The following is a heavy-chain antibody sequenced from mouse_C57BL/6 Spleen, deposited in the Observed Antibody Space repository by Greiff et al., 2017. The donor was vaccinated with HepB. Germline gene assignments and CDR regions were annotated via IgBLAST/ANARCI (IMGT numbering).Heavy chain of an antibody. Sequence: EVQLVESGGGLVQPGGSLSLSCAASGFTFTDYYMSWVRQPPGKALEWLGFIRNKANGYTTEYSASVKGRFTISSDNSQSILYLQMNALRAGDSATYYGASQLGRGFAYWGQGTRGTVSA. D-gene: IGHD4-1*02. J-gene: IGHJ3*01. V-gene: IGHV7-3*01. CDR2: IRNKANGYTT. CDR3: ASQLGRGFAY. CDR1: GFTFTDYY.